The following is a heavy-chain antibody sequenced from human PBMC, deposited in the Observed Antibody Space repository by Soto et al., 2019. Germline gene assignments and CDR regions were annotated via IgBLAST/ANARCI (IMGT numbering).Heavy chain of an antibody. J-gene: IGHJ4*01. CDR1: GSMFSAYA. Sequence: QVQLVESGGGVVQPGRSLRLSCAASGSMFSAYAMLWVRQAPGKGLEWVAAISYDGTNKYYADSIKGRFTISRDNSANTLFLQVNSLRREDTAMYYCARDPSPYTSGWYGIDFWGHGTLVTVSS. CDR2: ISYDGTNK. V-gene: IGHV3-30*04. D-gene: IGHD6-19*01. CDR3: ARDPSPYTSGWYGIDF.